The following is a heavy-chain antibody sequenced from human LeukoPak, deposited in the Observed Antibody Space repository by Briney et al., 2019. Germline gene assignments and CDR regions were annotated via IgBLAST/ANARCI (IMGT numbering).Heavy chain of an antibody. D-gene: IGHD3-16*01. CDR2: ISYDGSNK. J-gene: IGHJ4*02. Sequence: GRSLRLSCAASGFTFSSYAMHWLRQAPGKGLEWVAVISYDGSNKYYADSVKGRFTISRDNSKNTLYLQMNSLRAEDTAVYYCARDWALDYWGQGTLVTVSS. CDR3: ARDWALDY. V-gene: IGHV3-30-3*01. CDR1: GFTFSSYA.